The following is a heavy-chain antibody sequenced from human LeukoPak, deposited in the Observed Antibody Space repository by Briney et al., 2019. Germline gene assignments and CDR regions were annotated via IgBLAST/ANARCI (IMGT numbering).Heavy chain of an antibody. Sequence: ASVTVSCKASGYTFTGYYMHWVRQAPGQGLEWMGWINPTSGGTNYAQKFQGRVIMTRDTSITTVYMELSGLRSDDTAIYYCARGDYYGSPETVAAWGQGTLVTVSS. CDR3: ARGDYYGSPETVAA. V-gene: IGHV1-2*02. J-gene: IGHJ5*02. CDR1: GYTFTGYY. D-gene: IGHD3-10*01. CDR2: INPTSGGT.